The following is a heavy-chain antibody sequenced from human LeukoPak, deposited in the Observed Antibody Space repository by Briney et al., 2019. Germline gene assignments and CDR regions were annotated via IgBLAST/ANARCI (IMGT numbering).Heavy chain of an antibody. CDR2: IYPGDSDT. J-gene: IGHJ4*02. CDR3: ARGDTTGYLQLLY. Sequence: GESLKISCKSSGYSLTTYWIGWVRQVPGKGLEWMGIIYPGDSDTRYSPSFQGQVTISADKSISTAYLHWGSLKASDTAMYYCARGDTTGYLQLLYWGQGTLVTVSS. D-gene: IGHD3-22*01. CDR1: GYSLTTYW. V-gene: IGHV5-51*01.